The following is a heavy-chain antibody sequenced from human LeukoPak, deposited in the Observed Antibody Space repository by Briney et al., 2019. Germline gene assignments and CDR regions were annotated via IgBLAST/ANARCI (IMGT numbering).Heavy chain of an antibody. CDR2: INPNSGGT. J-gene: IGHJ6*02. CDR1: GYTFTGYY. D-gene: IGHD5-24*01. Sequence: ASVKVSCKASGYTFTGYYMHWVRQAPGQGLEWMGWINPNSGGTNYAQKFQGWVTMTRDTSISTAYMELSRLRSDDTAVYYCARPGDGYNTHGMDVWGQGTTVTVSS. CDR3: ARPGDGYNTHGMDV. V-gene: IGHV1-2*04.